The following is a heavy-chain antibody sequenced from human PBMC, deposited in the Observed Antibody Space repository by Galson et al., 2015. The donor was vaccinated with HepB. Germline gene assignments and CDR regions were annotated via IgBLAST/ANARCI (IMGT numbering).Heavy chain of an antibody. CDR3: ARVGDWDDSRPPKY. J-gene: IGHJ4*02. V-gene: IGHV1-3*01. CDR2: INAGNGNT. Sequence: SVKVSCKASGYTFTSYAMHWVRQAPGQRLEWMGWINAGNGNTKYSQKFQGRVTITRDTSASTAYMELSSLRSEDTAVYYCARVGDWDDSRPPKYWGQGTLVTVSS. D-gene: IGHD1-1*01. CDR1: GYTFTSYA.